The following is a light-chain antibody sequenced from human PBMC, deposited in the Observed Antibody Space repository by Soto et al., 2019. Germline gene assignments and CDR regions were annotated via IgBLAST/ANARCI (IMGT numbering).Light chain of an antibody. CDR3: QQYNNWPPWT. CDR2: GAS. CDR1: QSVSSN. J-gene: IGKJ1*01. Sequence: EIVMTQSPATLSVSPGERVTLSCRASQSVSSNLAWYQQKPGQAPRLLIYGASTRATGIPARFSGSGSGTEFTLNISSLQSEDFAGYYCQQYNNWPPWTFGQGTKVEIK. V-gene: IGKV3-15*01.